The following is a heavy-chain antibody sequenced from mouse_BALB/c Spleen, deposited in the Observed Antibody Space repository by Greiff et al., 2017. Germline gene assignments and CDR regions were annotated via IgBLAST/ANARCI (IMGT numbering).Heavy chain of an antibody. CDR2: ISSGGGST. D-gene: IGHD2-1*01. Sequence: EVKLMESGGGLVKPGGSLKLSCAASGFAFSSYDMSWVRQTPEKRLEWVAYISSGGGSTYYPDTVKGRFTISRDNAKNTLYLQMSSLKSEDTAMYYCARHPLYGNYPLWYVDVWGAGTTVTVSS. CDR3: ARHPLYGNYPLWYVDV. J-gene: IGHJ1*01. V-gene: IGHV5-12-1*01. CDR1: GFAFSSYD.